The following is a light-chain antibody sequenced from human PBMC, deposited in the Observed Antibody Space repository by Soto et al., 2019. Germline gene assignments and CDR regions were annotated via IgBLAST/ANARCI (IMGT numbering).Light chain of an antibody. J-gene: IGKJ2*01. CDR2: DAS. Sequence: AIQLTQSPSSLSASVGDRVTITCRASQGISSALAWYQQKPGKAPKLLIYDASSLESGVPSRFIGSGSGTDFTLTISSLQPEDFATYYCPQFNSYPHTFGQGTKLEIK. CDR3: PQFNSYPHT. V-gene: IGKV1-13*02. CDR1: QGISSA.